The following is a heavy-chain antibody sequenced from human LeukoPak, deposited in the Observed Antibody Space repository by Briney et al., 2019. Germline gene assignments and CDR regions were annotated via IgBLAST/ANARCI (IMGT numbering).Heavy chain of an antibody. V-gene: IGHV3-43*02. CDR2: ISGDGGST. CDR1: GFTFSSYA. J-gene: IGHJ4*02. Sequence: GGSLRLSCAASGFTFSSYAMSWVRQAPGKGLEWVSAISGDGGSTYYADSVKGRFTISRDNSKNSLYLQMNSLRTEDTALYYCAKDKAVAGYFDYWGLGTLVTVSS. CDR3: AKDKAVAGYFDY. D-gene: IGHD6-19*01.